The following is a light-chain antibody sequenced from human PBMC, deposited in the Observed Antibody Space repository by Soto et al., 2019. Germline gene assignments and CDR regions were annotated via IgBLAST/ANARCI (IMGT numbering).Light chain of an antibody. CDR1: QGISSR. V-gene: IGKV1-12*01. CDR2: AAS. Sequence: DIQMTQSPSSVSASVGDRVTITCRASQGISSRLAWYQQKPGKAPKLLIYAASSLQGGVPSRFSGSASGTDFTLTITSLQPEDFATYSCQQANSFPLTFGQGKRLEIK. J-gene: IGKJ5*01. CDR3: QQANSFPLT.